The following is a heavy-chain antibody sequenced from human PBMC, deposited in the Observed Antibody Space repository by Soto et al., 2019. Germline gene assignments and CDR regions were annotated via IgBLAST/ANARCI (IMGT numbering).Heavy chain of an antibody. D-gene: IGHD3-10*01. J-gene: IGHJ6*02. V-gene: IGHV1-69*01. CDR1: GGTFSSYA. CDR3: AGMGYYYGSGIYYYYGMDV. CDR2: IIPIFGTA. Sequence: QVQLVQSGAEVKKPGSSVKVSCKASGGTFSSYAISWVRQAPGQGLEWMGGIIPIFGTANYAQKFQGRVTITADESTSTAYMELSSLRSEDTAVYYCAGMGYYYGSGIYYYYGMDVWGRGTTVTVSS.